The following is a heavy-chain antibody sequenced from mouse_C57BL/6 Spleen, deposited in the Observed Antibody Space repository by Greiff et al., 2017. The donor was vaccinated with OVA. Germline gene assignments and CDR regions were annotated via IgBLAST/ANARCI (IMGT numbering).Heavy chain of an antibody. J-gene: IGHJ3*01. CDR1: GFSLTSYG. CDR3: ATLYGNYGGFAY. CDR2: IWGVGST. Sequence: QVQLQQSGPGLVAPSQSLSITCTVSGFSLTSYGVDWVRQSPGKGLEWLGVIWGVGSTNYNSALKSRLSISKDNSKSQVFLKMNSLQTDDTAMYYCATLYGNYGGFAYWGQGTLVTVSA. D-gene: IGHD2-1*01. V-gene: IGHV2-6*01.